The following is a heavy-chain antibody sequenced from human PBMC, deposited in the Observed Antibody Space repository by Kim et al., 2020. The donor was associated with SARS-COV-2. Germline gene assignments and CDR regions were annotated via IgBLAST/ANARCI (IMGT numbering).Heavy chain of an antibody. J-gene: IGHJ3*02. V-gene: IGHV3-73*01. CDR2: IRSKANSYAT. D-gene: IGHD6-19*01. CDR3: ARVNPIAGGWYDAFDI. Sequence: GGSLRLSCAASGFTLSGSTVHWVRQASGKGLEWVGRIRSKANSYATAYAASVKNRFTISRDDSQNTANLQMNSLKTEDTAVYYCARVNPIAGGWYDAFDICGQGTMVTVSS. CDR1: GFTLSGST.